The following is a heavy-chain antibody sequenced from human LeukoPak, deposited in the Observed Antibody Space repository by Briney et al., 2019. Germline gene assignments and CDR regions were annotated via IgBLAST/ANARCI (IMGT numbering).Heavy chain of an antibody. J-gene: IGHJ3*02. Sequence: PSETLSLTCTVSGGSISSYYWSWIRQPPGKGLEWIGYIYYSGSTNYNPSLKSRVTISVDTSKNQFSLKLSSVTAADTAVYYCARASPDDAFDIWGQGTRVIVSS. CDR2: IYYSGST. V-gene: IGHV4-59*01. D-gene: IGHD1-14*01. CDR1: GGSISSYY. CDR3: ARASPDDAFDI.